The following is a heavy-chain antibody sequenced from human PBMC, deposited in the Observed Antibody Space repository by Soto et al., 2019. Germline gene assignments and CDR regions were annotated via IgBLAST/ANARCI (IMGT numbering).Heavy chain of an antibody. CDR2: IKPDGSEK. V-gene: IGHV3-7*01. J-gene: IGHJ4*02. CDR1: GFTFSSYW. Sequence: EVQLVESGGDLVQPGGSMRLSCAASGFTFSSYWMSCVRQAPGKGLEWVANIKPDGSEKYYVDSMKGRFTISRDNHKNSLYVQINSMRAEDTAVYYCAREGGDSSGHLDYWGQGTLVTVSS. CDR3: AREGGDSSGHLDY. D-gene: IGHD6-19*01.